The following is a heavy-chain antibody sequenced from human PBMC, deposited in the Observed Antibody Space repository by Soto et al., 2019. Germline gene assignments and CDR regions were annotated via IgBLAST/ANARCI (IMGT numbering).Heavy chain of an antibody. V-gene: IGHV1-18*01. Sequence: ASVKVSCKASGYTFHSYGINWVRQAPGQGLEWMGWITTYNVNTKYTQKLQGRVTMTTDTSTNTVYMELRSLRSDDTAVYYCAGHYYDSSGYLEIDYWGQGTLVTVSS. CDR2: ITTYNVNT. CDR3: AGHYYDSSGYLEIDY. J-gene: IGHJ4*02. CDR1: GYTFHSYG. D-gene: IGHD3-22*01.